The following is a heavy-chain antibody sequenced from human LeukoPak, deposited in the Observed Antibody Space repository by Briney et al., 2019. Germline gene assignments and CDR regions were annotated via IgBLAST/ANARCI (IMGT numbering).Heavy chain of an antibody. Sequence: GGSLRLSCAASGFIFSSYAMHWVRQAPGKVLEWVAVISYDGSNKYYADSVKGRFTISRDNSKNTVYLQMNSLRAEDTAVYYCARKGWYSDLWGRGTLVSVSS. CDR3: ARKGWYSDL. J-gene: IGHJ2*01. CDR2: ISYDGSNK. V-gene: IGHV3-30*04. CDR1: GFIFSSYA.